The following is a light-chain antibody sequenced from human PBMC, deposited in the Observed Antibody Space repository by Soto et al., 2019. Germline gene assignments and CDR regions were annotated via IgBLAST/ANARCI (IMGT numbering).Light chain of an antibody. V-gene: IGKV3-20*01. J-gene: IGKJ1*01. CDR3: QQYGSLSWT. CDR2: GAS. CDR1: QSVSSSY. Sequence: PGTLSLSPGERATLSCRASQSVSSSYLAWYQQKPGQAPRLLIYGASSRATGIPDRFSGSGSGTDFTLTISRLEPEDFAVYYCQQYGSLSWTFGQGTKVDIK.